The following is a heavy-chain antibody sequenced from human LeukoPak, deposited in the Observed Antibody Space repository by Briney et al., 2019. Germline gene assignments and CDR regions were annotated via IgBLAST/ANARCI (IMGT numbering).Heavy chain of an antibody. J-gene: IGHJ6*03. CDR2: ISGSADST. CDR3: AKITMVRDYYMDV. CDR1: GFTFSSSG. D-gene: IGHD3-10*01. Sequence: PGGSLRLSCAASGFTFSSSGMSWVRQAPGKGLEWVSTISGSADSTYYADSVKGRFTISRDNSKNTLYLQMNSLRAEDTAVYYCAKITMVRDYYMDVWGKGTTVTISS. V-gene: IGHV3-23*01.